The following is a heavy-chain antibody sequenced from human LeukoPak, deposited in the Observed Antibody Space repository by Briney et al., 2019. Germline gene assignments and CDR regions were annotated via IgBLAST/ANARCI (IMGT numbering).Heavy chain of an antibody. CDR2: ISYDGSNK. Sequence: GGSLRLSCAASGFTFSSYGMHWVRQAPGKGLEWVAVISYDGSNKYYADSVKGRFTISRDNSKNTLYLQMNSLRAEDTAVYYCAKAGYSSGWYLNYYYYHGMDVWGKGTTVTVSS. V-gene: IGHV3-30*18. CDR3: AKAGYSSGWYLNYYYYHGMDV. D-gene: IGHD6-19*01. CDR1: GFTFSSYG. J-gene: IGHJ6*04.